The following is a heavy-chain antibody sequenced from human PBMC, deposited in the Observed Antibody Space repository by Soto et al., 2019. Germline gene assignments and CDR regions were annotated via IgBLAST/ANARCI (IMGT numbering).Heavy chain of an antibody. D-gene: IGHD3-22*01. Sequence: SETLSLTCSVSGGSVSSNIYYWTWIRQHPGKGPEWIGHIYYSGSTYYNPSLKSRVTISLDMSKNQFSLKLTSVSAADTAVYYCARGYDYDSGGYLFDYWGQGTLVTVSS. CDR1: GGSVSSNIYY. CDR3: ARGYDYDSGGYLFDY. J-gene: IGHJ4*02. CDR2: IYYSGST. V-gene: IGHV4-31*03.